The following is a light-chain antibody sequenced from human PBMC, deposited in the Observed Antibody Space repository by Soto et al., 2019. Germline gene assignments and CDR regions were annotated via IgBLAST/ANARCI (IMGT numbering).Light chain of an antibody. Sequence: EIVLTQSPGTLSLSPGETATLSCRASQSVSSYLAWYQQKPGQPPRLLIYDASTRATGIPSRFSGSGSGTEFTLTISSLKSEDFAVYYCQQRSNWPPYTFGQGTRLEIK. V-gene: IGKV3-11*01. CDR2: DAS. CDR1: QSVSSY. J-gene: IGKJ5*01. CDR3: QQRSNWPPYT.